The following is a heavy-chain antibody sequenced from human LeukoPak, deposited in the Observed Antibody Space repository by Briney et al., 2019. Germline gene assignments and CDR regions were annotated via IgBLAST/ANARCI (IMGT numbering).Heavy chain of an antibody. D-gene: IGHD5-12*01. J-gene: IGHJ3*02. CDR3: ATAVDIVATKRRPAFDI. Sequence: ASVTVSCKVSGYTLTELSMHWVRQAPGKGLEWMGGFDPEDGETIYAQKFQGRVTMTEDTSTDTAYMELSSLRSEDTAVYYCATAVDIVATKRRPAFDIWGQGTMVTVSS. CDR2: FDPEDGET. CDR1: GYTLTELS. V-gene: IGHV1-24*01.